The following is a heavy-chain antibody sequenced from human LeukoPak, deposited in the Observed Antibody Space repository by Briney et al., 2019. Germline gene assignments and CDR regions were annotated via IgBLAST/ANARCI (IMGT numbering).Heavy chain of an antibody. Sequence: SETLSLTCDVYGGSFSGYYWNWIRQSPGKGLEWIGEINHSGSTNYNPSLKSRVTISVDTSKNQFSLKLSSVTAADTAVYYCAGTYYYDSSGYYSIRFDYWGQGTLVTVSS. CDR3: AGTYYYDSSGYYSIRFDY. V-gene: IGHV4-34*01. J-gene: IGHJ4*02. CDR1: GGSFSGYY. D-gene: IGHD3-22*01. CDR2: INHSGST.